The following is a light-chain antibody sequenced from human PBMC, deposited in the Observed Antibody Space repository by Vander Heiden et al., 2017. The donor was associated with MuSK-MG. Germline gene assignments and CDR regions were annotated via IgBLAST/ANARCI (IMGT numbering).Light chain of an antibody. J-gene: IGKJ1*01. CDR1: QSVSSN. V-gene: IGKV3-15*01. CDR2: GAS. CDR3: QQYNYWPPWT. Sequence: EIVMTQSPATLSVSPGERATLSCRASQSVSSNLAWYQQKPGQAPRLLIYGASTRATGIPARFSGSGSGTEFTLTISSLQSEDLAVYYCQQYNYWPPWTFGQGTKVEIK.